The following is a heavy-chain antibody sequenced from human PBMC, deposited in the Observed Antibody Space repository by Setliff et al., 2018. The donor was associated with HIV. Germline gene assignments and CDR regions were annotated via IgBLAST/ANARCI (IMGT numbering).Heavy chain of an antibody. CDR1: GGSFNGYY. J-gene: IGHJ4*02. Sequence: SETLSLTCAVYGGSFNGYYWSWIRQPPGKGLEWIGEINHSGSTYYDPSLKSRVTLSLDTSKNEFFLKLSSVTAPDTAIYYCARQTWEYYDTLTGYYRSPKNFDSWGQGTLVTVSS. D-gene: IGHD3-9*01. V-gene: IGHV4-34*01. CDR2: INHSGST. CDR3: ARQTWEYYDTLTGYYRSPKNFDS.